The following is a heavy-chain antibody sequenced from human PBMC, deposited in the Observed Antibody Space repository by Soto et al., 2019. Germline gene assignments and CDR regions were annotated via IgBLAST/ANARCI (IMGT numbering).Heavy chain of an antibody. Sequence: GASVKVSCKASGYRFISYSMHWVRQAPGQRLEWMGWINAGNDNTKYSQKFQDRVTITRDTSASTAYMGLSSLRSEDTAVYYCARDAYDRLTGYYHSFDYWGQGTLVTVSS. J-gene: IGHJ4*02. D-gene: IGHD3-9*01. V-gene: IGHV1-3*01. CDR2: INAGNDNT. CDR3: ARDAYDRLTGYYHSFDY. CDR1: GYRFISYS.